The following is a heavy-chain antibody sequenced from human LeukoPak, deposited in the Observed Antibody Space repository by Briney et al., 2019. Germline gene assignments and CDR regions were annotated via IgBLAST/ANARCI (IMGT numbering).Heavy chain of an antibody. J-gene: IGHJ5*02. CDR2: IYHSGST. CDR3: AREPAAAGTSRFDP. D-gene: IGHD6-13*01. V-gene: IGHV4-30-2*01. CDR1: GGSISSGGYY. Sequence: PSQTLSLTCTVSGGSISSGGYYWSWIRQPPGKGLEWIGYIYHSGSTYYNPSLKSRVTISVDRSKNQFSLKLSSVTAADTAVYYCAREPAAAGTSRFDPWGQGTLVTVSS.